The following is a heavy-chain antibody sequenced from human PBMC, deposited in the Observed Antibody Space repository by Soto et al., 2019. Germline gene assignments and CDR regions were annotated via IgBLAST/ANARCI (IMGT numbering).Heavy chain of an antibody. V-gene: IGHV4-30-4*01. CDR1: GGSISSGDYY. CDR3: ARYTPMITFDF. CDR2: IYYSGST. Sequence: PSETLSLTCTVSGGSISSGDYYWSWIRQPPGKGLEWIGYIYYSGSTYYNPSLKSRVTISVDTSKIQFSLKLSSVTAADTAVYYCARYTPMITFDFWGQGTLVTVSS. J-gene: IGHJ4*02. D-gene: IGHD3-16*01.